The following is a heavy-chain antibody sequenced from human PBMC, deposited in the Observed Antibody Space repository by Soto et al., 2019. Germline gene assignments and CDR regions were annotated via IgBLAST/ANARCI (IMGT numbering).Heavy chain of an antibody. D-gene: IGHD6-13*01. CDR3: ARGRAAAGTYYYYYGMDV. J-gene: IGHJ6*02. CDR1: GFTVSSNY. V-gene: IGHV3-66*01. Sequence: GGSLRLSCAASGFTVSSNYMSWVRQAPGKGLEWVSVIYSGGSTYYADSVKGRFTIARDNSKNTLYLQMNSLRAEDTAVDYGARGRAAAGTYYYYYGMDVWGQGTTVTVSS. CDR2: IYSGGST.